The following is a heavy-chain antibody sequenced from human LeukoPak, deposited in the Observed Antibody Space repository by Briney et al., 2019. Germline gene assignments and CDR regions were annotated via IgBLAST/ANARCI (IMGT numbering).Heavy chain of an antibody. D-gene: IGHD3-16*01. Sequence: GGSLRLSCAASGFTVSSNYMSWVRQAPGKGLEWVSSISSSSSYIYYADSVKGRFTISRDNAKNSLYLQMNSLRAEDTAVYYCARVSGSFALDWGQGTLVTVSS. CDR2: ISSSSSYI. V-gene: IGHV3-21*01. J-gene: IGHJ4*02. CDR1: GFTVSSNY. CDR3: ARVSGSFALD.